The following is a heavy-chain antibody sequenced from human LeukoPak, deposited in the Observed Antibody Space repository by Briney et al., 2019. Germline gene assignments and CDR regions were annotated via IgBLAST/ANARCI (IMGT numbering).Heavy chain of an antibody. J-gene: IGHJ4*02. V-gene: IGHV4-59*01. CDR1: GGSISSYY. CDR2: IYYSGST. CDR3: ARDSGYPRWGFDC. Sequence: PSETLSLTCTVSGGSISSYYWSWIRQPPGKGLEWIGYIYYSGSTNYNPSLKSRVTISVDTSKNQFSLKLSSVTAADTAVYYCARDSGYPRWGFDCWGQGTLVTVSS. D-gene: IGHD5-12*01.